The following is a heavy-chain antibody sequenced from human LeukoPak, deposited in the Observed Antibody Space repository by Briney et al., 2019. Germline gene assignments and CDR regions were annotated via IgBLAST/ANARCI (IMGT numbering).Heavy chain of an antibody. J-gene: IGHJ3*02. CDR1: GYTFTSYY. D-gene: IGHD2-8*01. V-gene: IGHV1-69*06. CDR3: ARRYCTNGVCYDDRGAFDI. CDR2: IIPIFGTT. Sequence: GASVKVSCKASGYTFTSYYMHWVRQAPGQGLEWMGGIIPIFGTTNYAQKFQGRVTVTADKSMSTAYMKLSSLTSEDTAVYYCARRYCTNGVCYDDRGAFDIWGQGTLVTVSS.